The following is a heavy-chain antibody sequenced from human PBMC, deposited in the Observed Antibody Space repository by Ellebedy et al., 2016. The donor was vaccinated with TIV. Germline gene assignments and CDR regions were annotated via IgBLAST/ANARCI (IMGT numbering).Heavy chain of an antibody. D-gene: IGHD4-17*01. CDR2: IRQEGDEI. J-gene: IGHJ5*02. CDR3: ARRASYGDYAVQVNPWFDP. V-gene: IGHV3-7*01. CDR1: GFNFRSYW. Sequence: PGGSLRLSCAASGFNFRSYWMARVRQAPGKGREWVAKIRQEGDEIYYVESVKGRFTISRDNAKNSLFLQMNSLRVEDTAVYYCARRASYGDYAVQVNPWFDPWGQGTLVTVSS.